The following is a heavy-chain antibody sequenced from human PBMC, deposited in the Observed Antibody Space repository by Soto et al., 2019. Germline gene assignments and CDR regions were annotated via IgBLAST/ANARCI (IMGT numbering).Heavy chain of an antibody. D-gene: IGHD6-19*01. CDR3: AKSNNTGWFHFDS. J-gene: IGHJ4*02. CDR2: ISGSGGST. CDR1: GFPFSSYA. Sequence: PGGSLSLSCAGSGFPFSSYAMSWVRQAPGKGLEWVSAISGSGGSTYYADSVKGRFTISRDNAKKSLYLQMNSLRAEDTALYFCAKSNNTGWFHFDSWGQGILVTVSS. V-gene: IGHV3-23*01.